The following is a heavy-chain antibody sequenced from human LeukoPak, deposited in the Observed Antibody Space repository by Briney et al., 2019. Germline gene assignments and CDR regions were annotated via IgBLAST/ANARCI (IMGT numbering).Heavy chain of an antibody. CDR3: ARHRNSGYHSYGMDV. V-gene: IGHV4-39*01. Sequence: AETLSLTCTVSGDSISSSSYYWGWIRQPPGKGLEWIGSIYYSGSTHYTPSLKSRVTISVDTSKNQFSLKLSSVTAADTAVYYCARHRNSGYHSYGMDVWGQGTTVTVSS. D-gene: IGHD5-12*01. J-gene: IGHJ6*02. CDR1: GDSISSSSYY. CDR2: IYYSGST.